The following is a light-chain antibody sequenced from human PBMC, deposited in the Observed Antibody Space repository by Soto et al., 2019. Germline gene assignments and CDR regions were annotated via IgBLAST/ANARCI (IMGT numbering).Light chain of an antibody. Sequence: QSVLTQPPSVSAAPGQKVTISCSGSSSNIGNNYVSWYQQLPGTAPKLLIYDNNKRPSGIPDRFSGSKSGTSATLDITGLQTGDEADYYCGTWDSSLNVVFGGGTQLTVL. CDR2: DNN. J-gene: IGLJ2*01. V-gene: IGLV1-51*01. CDR3: GTWDSSLNVV. CDR1: SSNIGNNY.